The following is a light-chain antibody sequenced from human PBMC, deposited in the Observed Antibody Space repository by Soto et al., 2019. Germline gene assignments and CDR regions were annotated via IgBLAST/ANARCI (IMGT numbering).Light chain of an antibody. CDR3: QEYSTYPRT. Sequence: DIQMTQSPSTLSASVGDRVTITCRASQSISSWLAWYQQKTGKAPKLLIYKASNLESGVPSRFSGSGSGTEFTLAISSLQPDDFATYYCQEYSTYPRTFGQGTKVGIK. CDR2: KAS. CDR1: QSISSW. V-gene: IGKV1-5*03. J-gene: IGKJ1*01.